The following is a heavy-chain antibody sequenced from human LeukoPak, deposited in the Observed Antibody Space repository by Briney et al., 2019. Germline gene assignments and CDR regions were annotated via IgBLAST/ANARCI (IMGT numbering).Heavy chain of an antibody. Sequence: SETLSLTCAVYGGSFSGYYWTWIRQPPGKGLEWIGEINHSGSTNYNPSLKSRVTISVDTSKNQFSLRLSSVTAADTAVYYCARETSGSNDAFDIWGQGTMVTVSS. J-gene: IGHJ3*02. CDR2: INHSGST. V-gene: IGHV4-34*01. CDR3: ARETSGSNDAFDI. CDR1: GGSFSGYY. D-gene: IGHD1-26*01.